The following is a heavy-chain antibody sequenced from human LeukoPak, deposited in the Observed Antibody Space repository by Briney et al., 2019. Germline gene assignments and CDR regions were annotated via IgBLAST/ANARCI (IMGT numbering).Heavy chain of an antibody. D-gene: IGHD4-23*01. J-gene: IGHJ4*02. CDR1: GFTFSSYA. CDR2: ISSNGGST. Sequence: GGSLRLSCAASGFTFSSYAMHWVRQAPGKGLEYVSAISSNGGSTYYANSVKGRFTISRDNSKNTLYLQMGSLRAEDMAVYYCARDDYGGNSGLCVYWGQGTLVTVSS. CDR3: ARDDYGGNSGLCVY. V-gene: IGHV3-64*01.